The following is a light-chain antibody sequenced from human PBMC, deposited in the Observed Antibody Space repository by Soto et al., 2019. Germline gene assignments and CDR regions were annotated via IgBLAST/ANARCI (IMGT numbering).Light chain of an antibody. V-gene: IGKV3-11*01. Sequence: EIVLTQSPATLYLSPGERATLSCRASQSVSSYLAWYQQKPGQAPRLLIYDASNRATGIPARFSGSGSGTDFTLTISSLEPEDFAVYYCQQRSNWPRTFGKGTKVEIK. CDR3: QQRSNWPRT. CDR2: DAS. J-gene: IGKJ1*01. CDR1: QSVSSY.